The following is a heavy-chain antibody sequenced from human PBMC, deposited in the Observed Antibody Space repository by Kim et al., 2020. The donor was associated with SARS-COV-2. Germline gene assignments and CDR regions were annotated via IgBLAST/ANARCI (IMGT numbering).Heavy chain of an antibody. J-gene: IGHJ4*02. CDR3: TTRRSTVTRTHDY. V-gene: IGHV3-15*01. D-gene: IGHD4-17*01. CDR1: GFTFSNAW. Sequence: GGSLRLSCAASGFTFSNAWMSWVRQAPGKGLEWVGRIKSKTDGGTTDYAAPVKGRFTISRDDSKNTLYLQMNSLKTEDTAVYYCTTRRSTVTRTHDYWGQGTLVTVSS. CDR2: IKSKTDGGTT.